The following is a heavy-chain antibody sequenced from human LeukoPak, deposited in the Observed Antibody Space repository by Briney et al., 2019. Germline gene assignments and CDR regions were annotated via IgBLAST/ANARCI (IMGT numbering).Heavy chain of an antibody. Sequence: GGSLRLSCAASGFTFSSYAMSWVRQAPGKGLEWVSAISGSGGSTYYAGSVKGRFAISRDNSKNTLYLQMNSLRAEDTAVYYCAREFSGTDAFDIWGQGTMVTVSS. J-gene: IGHJ3*02. CDR2: ISGSGGST. CDR1: GFTFSSYA. V-gene: IGHV3-23*01. CDR3: AREFSGTDAFDI.